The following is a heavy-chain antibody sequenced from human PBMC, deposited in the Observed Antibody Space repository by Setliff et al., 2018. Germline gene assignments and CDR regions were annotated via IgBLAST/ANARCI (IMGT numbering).Heavy chain of an antibody. Sequence: PGGSLRLSCAASGFAVSGDYMSWVRQAPGKGLEWIGEINHSGSTNYNPSLKSRVTISVDTSKNQFSLKLSSVTAADTAVYYCARGHPPSDSSGYYYAYWGQGTLVTVSS. CDR1: GFAVSGDY. CDR3: ARGHPPSDSSGYYYAY. CDR2: INHSGST. J-gene: IGHJ4*02. D-gene: IGHD3-22*01. V-gene: IGHV4-34*01.